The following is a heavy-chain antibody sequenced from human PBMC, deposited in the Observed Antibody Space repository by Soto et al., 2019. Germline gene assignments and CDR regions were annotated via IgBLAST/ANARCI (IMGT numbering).Heavy chain of an antibody. CDR2: VNWGGDTT. CDR3: AKGATVTTHYQYYGMDV. CDR1: GFTFDDFA. V-gene: IGHV3-43D*04. J-gene: IGHJ6*02. Sequence: GGSLRLSCAASGFTFDDFAMCWVRQVPGKGLEWISLVNWGGDTTFYAESVKGRFIISRDNSKNSVYLQMNSLRSEDSAVYYCAKGATVTTHYQYYGMDVWGQGTTVTVSS. D-gene: IGHD4-17*01.